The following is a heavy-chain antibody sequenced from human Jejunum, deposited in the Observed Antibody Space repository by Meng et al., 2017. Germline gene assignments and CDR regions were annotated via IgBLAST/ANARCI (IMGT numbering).Heavy chain of an antibody. CDR3: ARPLGYNGVNLGFFQH. CDR2: VNRKGTT. V-gene: IGHV4-34*01. Sequence: QVRIHQWGAGTLKPSGTLSLPCAVYGASIGGYFWSWIRQTPGKEPEWIGEVNRKGTTNYNPSLEGRVSISVDTSKNQFSLTLNSVTAADTAVYYCARPLGYNGVNLGFFQHWGQGTLVTVSS. J-gene: IGHJ1*01. D-gene: IGHD5-12*01. CDR1: GASIGGYF.